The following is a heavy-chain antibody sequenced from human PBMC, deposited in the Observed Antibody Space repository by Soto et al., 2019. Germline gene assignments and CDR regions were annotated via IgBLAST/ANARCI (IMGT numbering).Heavy chain of an antibody. CDR3: ASLAVDAPYYYYYGMDV. V-gene: IGHV5-51*01. CDR2: IYPGDSDT. D-gene: IGHD6-19*01. Sequence: PGESLKISCKGSGYSFTSYWIGWVRQMPGKGLERMGIIYPGDSDTRYSPSFQGQVTISADKSISTAYLQWSSLKASDTAMYYCASLAVDAPYYYYYGMDVWGQGTTVTVSS. CDR1: GYSFTSYW. J-gene: IGHJ6*02.